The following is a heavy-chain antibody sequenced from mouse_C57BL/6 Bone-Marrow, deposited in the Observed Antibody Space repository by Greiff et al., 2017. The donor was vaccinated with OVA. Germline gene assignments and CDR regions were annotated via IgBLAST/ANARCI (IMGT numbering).Heavy chain of an antibody. Sequence: EVKLQESGAELVRPGASVKLSCTASGFNIKDDYMHWVKQRPEQGLEWIGWIDPENGDTEYASKFQGKATITADTSSNTAYLQLSSLTSEDTAVYYCTIDGYYVGYYAMDYWGQGTSVTVSS. V-gene: IGHV14-4*01. D-gene: IGHD2-3*01. CDR3: TIDGYYVGYYAMDY. CDR1: GFNIKDDY. CDR2: IDPENGDT. J-gene: IGHJ4*01.